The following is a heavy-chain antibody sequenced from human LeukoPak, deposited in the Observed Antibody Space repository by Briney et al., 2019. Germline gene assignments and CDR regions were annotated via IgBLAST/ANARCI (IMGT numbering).Heavy chain of an antibody. Sequence: PSETLSLTCSVSGITPFHWSWIRQTPGKGLEWIGHIPFTGNTNYNPSLKSRVTISLGTSNNQFSLELKAVTAADTAVYYCAREGGAPGHTNEFDYWGQGILVTVSS. V-gene: IGHV4-59*01. D-gene: IGHD1-1*01. CDR3: AREGGAPGHTNEFDY. CDR2: IPFTGNT. CDR1: GITPFH. J-gene: IGHJ4*02.